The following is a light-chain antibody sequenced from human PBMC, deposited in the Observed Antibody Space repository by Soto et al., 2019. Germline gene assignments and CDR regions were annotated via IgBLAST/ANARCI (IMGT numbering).Light chain of an antibody. CDR3: QHRSNWPPYT. CDR1: QSVSSY. Sequence: EIVLTQSPATLSLSPGERATLSCRASQSVSSYLAWYQQQPGQAPRLLIYDASNRASGIPSRFRGSGSGTDFTLTISSLEPDDFAVYYCQHRSNWPPYTFGQGTKLEMK. J-gene: IGKJ2*01. V-gene: IGKV3-11*01. CDR2: DAS.